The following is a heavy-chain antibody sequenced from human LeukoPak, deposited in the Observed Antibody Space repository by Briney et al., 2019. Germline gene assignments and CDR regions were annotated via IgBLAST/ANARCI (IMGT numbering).Heavy chain of an antibody. V-gene: IGHV5-51*01. J-gene: IGHJ4*02. Sequence: GESLKISCKGSGYSFTSYWIGWVRRMPGKGREWMGIIYAGDSDTKYSSSFQGQVTISADRSISTAYPPWSSLNASHTAMYYCARGPKDSSTWYASDYSGQGTPVTASS. D-gene: IGHD6-13*01. CDR2: IYAGDSDT. CDR1: GYSFTSYW. CDR3: ARGPKDSSTWYASDY.